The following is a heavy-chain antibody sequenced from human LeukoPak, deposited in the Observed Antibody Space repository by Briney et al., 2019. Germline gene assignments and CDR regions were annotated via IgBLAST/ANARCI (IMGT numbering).Heavy chain of an antibody. CDR3: ASLIGSAIAAPGL. CDR1: GGTFSSYA. D-gene: IGHD6-6*01. CDR2: IIPIFGTA. Sequence: GASVKVSCKASGGTFSSYAISWVRQAPGQGLEWMGGIIPIFGTANYAQKFQGRVTITADESTSTAYMELSSLRSEDTAVYYCASLIGSAIAAPGLWGQGTLVTVSS. J-gene: IGHJ4*02. V-gene: IGHV1-69*13.